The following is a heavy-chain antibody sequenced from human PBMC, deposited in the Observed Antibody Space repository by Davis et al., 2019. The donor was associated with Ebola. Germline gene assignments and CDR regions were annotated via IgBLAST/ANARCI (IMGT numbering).Heavy chain of an antibody. J-gene: IGHJ1*01. CDR2: IYYSGST. CDR1: GGSFSSGSYY. Sequence: SETLSLTCTVSGGSFSSGSYYWSWIRQPPGKGLEWIGYIYYSGSTNYNPSLKSRVTISVDTSKNQFSLKLSSVTAADTAVYYCAKDLNSRILKGEVFQHWGQGTLVTVSS. V-gene: IGHV4-61*01. CDR3: AKDLNSRILKGEVFQH. D-gene: IGHD1-26*01.